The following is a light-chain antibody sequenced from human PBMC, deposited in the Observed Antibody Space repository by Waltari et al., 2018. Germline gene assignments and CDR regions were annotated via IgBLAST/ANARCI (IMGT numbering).Light chain of an antibody. V-gene: IGLV2-23*01. CDR2: EAT. J-gene: IGLJ1*01. CDR3: CSYTGSSTSYG. CDR1: STDLASYNL. Sequence: QSALSQLASVSGSPGQSLTITCTGASTDLASYNLVAWYQHHPNRAPKLIIYEATKRPSGISHRFSGAKSGATASLRISGLQADDEADYYCCSYTGSSTSYGCGGGTKVTVL.